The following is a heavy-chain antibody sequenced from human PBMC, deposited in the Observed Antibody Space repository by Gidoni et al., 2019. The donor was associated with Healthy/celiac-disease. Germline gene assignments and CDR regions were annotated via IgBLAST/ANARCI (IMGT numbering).Heavy chain of an antibody. Sequence: QVQLVESGGGVVQPGRSLRLSCAASGFTFSSYGMHWVRQAPGKGLEWVAVIWYDGSNKYYADSVKGRFTISRDNSKNTLYLQMNSLRAEDTAVYYCARDHSTTYYYYGMDVWGQGTTVTVSS. CDR3: ARDHSTTYYYYGMDV. J-gene: IGHJ6*02. V-gene: IGHV3-33*01. D-gene: IGHD1-1*01. CDR2: IWYDGSNK. CDR1: GFTFSSYG.